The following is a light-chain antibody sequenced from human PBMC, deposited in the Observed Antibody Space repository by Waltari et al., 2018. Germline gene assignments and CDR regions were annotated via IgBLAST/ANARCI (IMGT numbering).Light chain of an antibody. V-gene: IGKV3-20*01. J-gene: IGKJ1*01. CDR3: QHYVSLPVT. CDR1: QSVSRA. CDR2: GAS. Sequence: ERATRSCRASQSVSRALAWYQQNPGQAPRLLIYGASNRATGIPDRFSGSGSGTDFSLIISRLEPEDFAVYYCQHYVSLPVTFGQGTKVEIK.